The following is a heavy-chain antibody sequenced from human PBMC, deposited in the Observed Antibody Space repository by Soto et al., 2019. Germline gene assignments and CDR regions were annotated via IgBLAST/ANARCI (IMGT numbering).Heavy chain of an antibody. Sequence: GGSLRLSCAASGFTFSSYWMSWVRQAPGKGLEWVANIKQDGSEKYYVDPVKGRFTISRDNAKNSLYLQMNSLRAEDTAVYYCARKPSPDYYDSSGPPDYWGQGTLVTVSS. CDR3: ARKPSPDYYDSSGPPDY. CDR1: GFTFSSYW. CDR2: IKQDGSEK. D-gene: IGHD3-22*01. V-gene: IGHV3-7*03. J-gene: IGHJ4*02.